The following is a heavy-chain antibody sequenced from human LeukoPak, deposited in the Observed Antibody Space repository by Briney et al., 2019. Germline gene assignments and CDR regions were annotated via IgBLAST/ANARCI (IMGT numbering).Heavy chain of an antibody. Sequence: GGSVRLSCAASXXXFSSYWMSWVRQAPGKGLEWVANIKQDGSEKYYVDSVKGRFTISRDNAKNSLYLQMNSLRAEDTAVYYCARGIMITFGGVIVSYWFDPWGQGTLVTVSS. CDR3: ARGIMITFGGVIVSYWFDP. V-gene: IGHV3-7*04. D-gene: IGHD3-16*02. CDR1: XXXFSSYW. J-gene: IGHJ5*02. CDR2: IKQDGSEK.